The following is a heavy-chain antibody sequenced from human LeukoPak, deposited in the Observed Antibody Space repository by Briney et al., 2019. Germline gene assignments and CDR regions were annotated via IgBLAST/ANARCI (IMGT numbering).Heavy chain of an antibody. J-gene: IGHJ4*02. D-gene: IGHD3-22*01. V-gene: IGHV4-59*01. Sequence: SETLSLTCTVSGGSISSYYWSWIRQPPGKGLEWIGYIYYSGSTNYNPSLKSRVTISVDTSKNQFFLKLSSVTAADTAVYYCARVSPTYYYDSSGYYYPDYWGQGTLVTVSS. CDR2: IYYSGST. CDR3: ARVSPTYYYDSSGYYYPDY. CDR1: GGSISSYY.